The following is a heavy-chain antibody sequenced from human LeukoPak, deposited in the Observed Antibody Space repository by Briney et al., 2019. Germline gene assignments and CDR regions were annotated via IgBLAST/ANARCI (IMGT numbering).Heavy chain of an antibody. CDR2: FDPEDGET. Sequence: GASVKVSCKTSGYTFSNYGVSWVRQAPGKGLEWMGGFDPEDGETIYAQKFQGRVTMTEDTSTDTAYMELSSLRSEDTAVYYCATRGTLVRSYYDILTGYYNGVRRFLYIDYWGQGTLVTVSS. CDR1: GYTFSNYG. V-gene: IGHV1-24*01. D-gene: IGHD3-9*01. J-gene: IGHJ4*02. CDR3: ATRGTLVRSYYDILTGYYNGVRRFLYIDY.